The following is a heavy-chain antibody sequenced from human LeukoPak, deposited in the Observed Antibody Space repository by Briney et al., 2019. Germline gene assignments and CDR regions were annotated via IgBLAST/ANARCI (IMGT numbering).Heavy chain of an antibody. J-gene: IGHJ5*02. V-gene: IGHV4-30-4*01. CDR3: ARVEDSSGYDWYDP. CDR2: IYYSGST. CDR1: GGSISSGDHY. Sequence: SQTLSLTCTVSGGSISSGDHYWSWIRQPPGKGLEWIGYIYYSGSTYYNPSLKSRLTISVDTSKNQFSLKLSSVTAADTAVYYCARVEDSSGYDWYDPWGQGALVTVSS. D-gene: IGHD3-22*01.